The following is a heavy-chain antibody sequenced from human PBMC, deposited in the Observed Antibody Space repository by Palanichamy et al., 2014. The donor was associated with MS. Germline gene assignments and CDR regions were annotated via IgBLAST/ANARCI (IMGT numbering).Heavy chain of an antibody. V-gene: IGHV3-30*18. CDR2: ISYDGSNK. Sequence: QVQLVEVWGRRGPAWRSLRLSCAASGFTFSSYGMHWVRQAPGKGLEWVAVISYDGSNKYYADSVKGRFTISRDNSKNTLYLQMNSLRAEDTTVYYCAKDPDILKVVVVITYFDYWGQGTLVTVSS. D-gene: IGHD3-22*01. J-gene: IGHJ4*02. CDR1: GFTFSSYG. CDR3: AKDPDILKVVVVITYFDY.